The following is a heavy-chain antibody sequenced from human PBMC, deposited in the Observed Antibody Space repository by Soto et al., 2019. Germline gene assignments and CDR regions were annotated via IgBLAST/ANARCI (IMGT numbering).Heavy chain of an antibody. D-gene: IGHD2-21*02. CDR1: GYSFTSYW. CDR3: ARLAVTNESYYYYYMDV. Sequence: PGESLKISCKGSGYSFTSYWIGWVRQMPGKGLEWMGIIYPGDSDTRYSPSFQGQVTISADKSISTAYLQWSSLKASDTAMYYCARLAVTNESYYYYYMDVRGKGTTVTVSS. J-gene: IGHJ6*03. CDR2: IYPGDSDT. V-gene: IGHV5-51*01.